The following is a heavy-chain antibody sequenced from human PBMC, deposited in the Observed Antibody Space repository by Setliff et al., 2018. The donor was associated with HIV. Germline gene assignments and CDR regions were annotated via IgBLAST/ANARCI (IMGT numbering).Heavy chain of an antibody. J-gene: IGHJ4*02. V-gene: IGHV4-28*06. CDR2: IYYSGST. Sequence: SETLSLTCAVSGYSISSSHWWGWIRQPPGKGLEWIGYIYYSGSTNYNPSLKSRVTMSVDTSKNRFSLKLSSVTAFDTAVYYCASFFVTTVTNQDYWGQGTPVTVSS. D-gene: IGHD4-17*01. CDR1: GYSISSSHW. CDR3: ASFFVTTVTNQDY.